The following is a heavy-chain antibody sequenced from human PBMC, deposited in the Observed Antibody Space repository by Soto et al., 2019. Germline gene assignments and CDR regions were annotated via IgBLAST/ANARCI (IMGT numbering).Heavy chain of an antibody. J-gene: IGHJ4*02. D-gene: IGHD1-26*01. Sequence: EVQLVESGGGLVKPGGSLRLSCAASGFTFSSYSMNWVRQAPGKGLEWVSSISSSSSYIYYADSVKGRFTISRDNAKNSLYLQMNSLRAEDTAVYYCAKTEWELQEAFDYWGQGTLVTVSS. CDR2: ISSSSSYI. CDR1: GFTFSSYS. V-gene: IGHV3-21*01. CDR3: AKTEWELQEAFDY.